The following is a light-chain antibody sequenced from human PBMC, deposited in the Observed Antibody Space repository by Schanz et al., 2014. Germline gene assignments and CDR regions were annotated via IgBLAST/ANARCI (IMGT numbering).Light chain of an antibody. V-gene: IGLV2-23*02. CDR1: SSDIGSYAL. Sequence: QSVLTQPASVSGSPGQSITISCSGSSSDIGSYALVSWYQQHPGKAPKLMIFDVNQRPSGVPDRFSGSKSDNTASLTVSGLQVEDEADYYCGSYAGSNNYVFGTGTKLTVL. CDR3: GSYAGSNNYV. CDR2: DVN. J-gene: IGLJ1*01.